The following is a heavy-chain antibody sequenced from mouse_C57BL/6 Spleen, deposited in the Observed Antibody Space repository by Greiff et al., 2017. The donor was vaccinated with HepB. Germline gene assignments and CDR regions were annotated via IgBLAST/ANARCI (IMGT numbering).Heavy chain of an antibody. J-gene: IGHJ3*01. CDR2: IDPSDSYT. CDR3: VGNYGSSYVGFAY. Sequence: VQLQQSGAELVKPGASVKLSCKASGYTFTSYWMQWVKQRPGQGLEWIGEIDPSDSYTNYNQKFKGKATLTVDTSSSTAYMQLSSLTSEDSAVYYCVGNYGSSYVGFAYWGQGTLVTVSA. D-gene: IGHD1-1*01. V-gene: IGHV1-50*01. CDR1: GYTFTSYW.